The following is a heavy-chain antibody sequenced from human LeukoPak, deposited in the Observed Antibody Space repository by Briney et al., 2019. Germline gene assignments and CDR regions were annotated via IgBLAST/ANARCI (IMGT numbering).Heavy chain of an antibody. CDR3: ARVYYDSSGYPGYFDY. CDR2: IYYSGST. Sequence: SETLSLTCAVYGGSLSSYYWGWIRQPPGKGLEWIGSIYYSGSTYYNPSLKSRVTISVDTSKNQFSLKLSSVTAADTAVYYCARVYYDSSGYPGYFDYWGQGTLVTVPS. J-gene: IGHJ4*02. V-gene: IGHV4-39*07. CDR1: GGSLSSYY. D-gene: IGHD3-22*01.